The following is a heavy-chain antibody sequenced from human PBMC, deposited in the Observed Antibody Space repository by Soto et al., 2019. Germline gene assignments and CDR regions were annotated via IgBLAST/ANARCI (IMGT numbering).Heavy chain of an antibody. CDR1: GYSISSGYY. CDR2: IYHSGST. Sequence: SETLSLTCAVSGYSISSGYYWGWIRQPPGKGLEWIGSIYHSGSTYYNPSLKSRVTISVDTSKNQFSLKLSSVTAADTAVYYCARGPSLDYRGQGTLVAVST. CDR3: ARGPSLDY. J-gene: IGHJ4*02. V-gene: IGHV4-38-2*01.